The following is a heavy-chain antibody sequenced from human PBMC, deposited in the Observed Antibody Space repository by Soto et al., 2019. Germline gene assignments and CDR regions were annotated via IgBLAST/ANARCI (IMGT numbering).Heavy chain of an antibody. CDR1: GGSISSYY. Sequence: PSETLSLTCTVSGGSISSYYWSWIRQPPGKGLEWIGYIYYSGSTNYNPSLKSRVTISVDTSKNQFSLKLSSVTAADTAVYYCASYYPYYYDSSGYPHNWFDPWGQGTLVTVSS. CDR2: IYYSGST. CDR3: ASYYPYYYDSSGYPHNWFDP. V-gene: IGHV4-59*12. J-gene: IGHJ5*02. D-gene: IGHD3-22*01.